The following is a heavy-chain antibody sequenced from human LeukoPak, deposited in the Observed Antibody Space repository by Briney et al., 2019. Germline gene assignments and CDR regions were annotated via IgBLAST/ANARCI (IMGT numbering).Heavy chain of an antibody. CDR2: IYYSGST. D-gene: IGHD6-13*01. Sequence: PSETLSLTCTVSGGSISSGGYYWSWIRQHPGKGLEWIGYIYYSGSTYYNPSLKSRVTISVDTSKNQFSLKLSSVTAADTAVYYCARGLPQYSSRYTIAEYFQHWGQGTLVTVSS. CDR1: GGSISSGGYY. V-gene: IGHV4-61*08. CDR3: ARGLPQYSSRYTIAEYFQH. J-gene: IGHJ1*01.